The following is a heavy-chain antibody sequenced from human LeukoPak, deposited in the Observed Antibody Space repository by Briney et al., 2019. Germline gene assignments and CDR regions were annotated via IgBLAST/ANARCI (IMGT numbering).Heavy chain of an antibody. CDR1: GFTFSSYA. V-gene: IGHV3-33*01. CDR2: IWYDGSNK. D-gene: IGHD3-22*01. CDR3: ARAFGDSSGYSVDY. Sequence: GRSLRLSCAASGFTFSSYAMHWVRQAPGKGLEWVTVIWYDGSNKHYADSVKGRFTISRDNSKNTLYLQMDSLRAEDTAVYYCARAFGDSSGYSVDYWGQGTLVSVSS. J-gene: IGHJ4*02.